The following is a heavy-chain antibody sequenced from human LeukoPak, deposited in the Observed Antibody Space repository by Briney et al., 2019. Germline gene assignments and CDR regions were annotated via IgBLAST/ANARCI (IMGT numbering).Heavy chain of an antibody. CDR1: GGSFSGYY. V-gene: IGHV4-34*01. J-gene: IGHJ4*02. D-gene: IGHD6-19*01. CDR2: INHSGST. CDR3: ARDGRQWLTDFDY. Sequence: SETLSLACAVYGGSFSGYYWSWIRQPPGKGLEWIGEINHSGSTNYNPSLKSRVTISVDTSKNQFSLKLSSVTAADTAVYYCARDGRQWLTDFDYWGQGTLVTVSS.